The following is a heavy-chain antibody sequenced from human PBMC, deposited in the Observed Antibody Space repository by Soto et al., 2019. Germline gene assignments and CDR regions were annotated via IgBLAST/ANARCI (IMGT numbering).Heavy chain of an antibody. D-gene: IGHD3-3*01. J-gene: IGHJ4*02. Sequence: PGGSLRLSCAASGFTFSSYSMNWVRQAPGKGLEWVSSITSSSSYIYYADLLKGRFTISRDNAKKSLHLQMNSLRAEDTAVYFCARGTGDYDFWSGYHATDYFDYWGQGTLVTVSS. V-gene: IGHV3-21*01. CDR2: ITSSSSYI. CDR3: ARGTGDYDFWSGYHATDYFDY. CDR1: GFTFSSYS.